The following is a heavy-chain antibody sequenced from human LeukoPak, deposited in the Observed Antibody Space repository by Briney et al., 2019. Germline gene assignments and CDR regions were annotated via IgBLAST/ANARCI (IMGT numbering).Heavy chain of an antibody. Sequence: GASVKVSCKASGGTFSSYTISWVRQAPGQGLEWMGRIIPILGIANYAQKFQGRVTITADKSTSTAYMELSSLRSEDTAVYYCARDSRDIVVVTAIESGAFDIWGQETMVTVSS. CDR3: ARDSRDIVVVTAIESGAFDI. CDR2: IIPILGIA. CDR1: GGTFSSYT. J-gene: IGHJ3*02. V-gene: IGHV1-69*04. D-gene: IGHD2-21*02.